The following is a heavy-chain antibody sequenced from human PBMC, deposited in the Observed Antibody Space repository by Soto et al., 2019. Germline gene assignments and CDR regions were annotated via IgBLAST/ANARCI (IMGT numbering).Heavy chain of an antibody. D-gene: IGHD2-2*01. CDR1: GGSISSSNW. V-gene: IGHV4-4*02. CDR2: IYHSGST. CDR3: ARRNIVVVPAEFDY. J-gene: IGHJ4*02. Sequence: KSSETLSLTCAVSGGSISSSNWWSWVRQPPGKGLEWIGEIYHSGSTNYNPSLKSRVTISVDKCKNQFSLKLSSVTAADTAVYYCARRNIVVVPAEFDYWGQGTLVPVSS.